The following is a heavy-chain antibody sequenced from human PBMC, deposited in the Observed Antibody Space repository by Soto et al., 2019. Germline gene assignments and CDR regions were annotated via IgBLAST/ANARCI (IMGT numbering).Heavy chain of an antibody. CDR2: ISGSGGST. CDR1: GFTFSSYA. CDR3: AKVVDNYYYGMDV. V-gene: IGHV3-23*01. D-gene: IGHD3-22*01. Sequence: RGSLRLSCAASGFTFSSYAMSWVRQAPGKGLEWVSAISGSGGSTYYADSVKGRFTISRDNSKNTLYLQMNSLRAEDTAVYYCAKVVDNYYYGMDVWGQGTTVTVSS. J-gene: IGHJ6*02.